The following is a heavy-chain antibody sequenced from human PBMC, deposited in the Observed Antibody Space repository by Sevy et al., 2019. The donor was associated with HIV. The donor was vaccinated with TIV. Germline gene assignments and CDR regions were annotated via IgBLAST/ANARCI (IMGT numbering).Heavy chain of an antibody. J-gene: IGHJ4*02. Sequence: GGSLRLSCAASGFTFTKAWMSWVRQAPGKGLEWAGRIKSKSDGGTTDYAAPVKGRLTISRDDSRNTLYLEMNSLETEDTGVYYCTTDRGVAARPIFDYWGQGTLVTVSS. CDR1: GFTFTKAW. D-gene: IGHD6-6*01. CDR3: TTDRGVAARPIFDY. CDR2: IKSKSDGGTT. V-gene: IGHV3-15*01.